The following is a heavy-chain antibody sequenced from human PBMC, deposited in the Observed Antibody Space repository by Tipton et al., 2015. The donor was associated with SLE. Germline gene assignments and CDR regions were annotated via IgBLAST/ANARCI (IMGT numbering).Heavy chain of an antibody. J-gene: IGHJ4*02. Sequence: SPSFQGHVTISADKSISTAYLQWSSLKASDTAMYYCARRDGAAAGKGGPYYFDYWGQGTLVTVSS. CDR3: ARRDGAAAGKGGPYYFDY. D-gene: IGHD6-13*01. V-gene: IGHV5-10-1*01.